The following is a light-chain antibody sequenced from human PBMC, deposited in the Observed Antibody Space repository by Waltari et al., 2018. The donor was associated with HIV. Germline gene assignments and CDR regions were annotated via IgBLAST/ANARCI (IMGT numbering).Light chain of an antibody. CDR3: CSYAGTYTYVL. Sequence: QSALTQPRSVSGSPGQPVTISCPGTSRDVCGYDSVSWYLQHPGKVPKLIIYEVIKRPSGVPDRFSGSKSGNTASLTISGLQTEDEADYFCCSYAGTYTYVLFGGGTKLTVL. CDR1: SRDVCGYDS. CDR2: EVI. J-gene: IGLJ3*02. V-gene: IGLV2-11*01.